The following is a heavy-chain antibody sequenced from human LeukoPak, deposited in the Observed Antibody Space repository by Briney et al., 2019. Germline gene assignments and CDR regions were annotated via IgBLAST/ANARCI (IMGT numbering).Heavy chain of an antibody. Sequence: SQTLSLTCAISGDRVSSNSAAWNWIRQSPSRGLEWRGKTYYRSKWYNDYAVSVKSRITVNPETSKNQFSLQLNSVTPEDTAVYYCAREGEQQLAYDAFDIWGQGTMVTVSS. CDR2: TYYRSKWYN. CDR3: AREGEQQLAYDAFDI. J-gene: IGHJ3*02. D-gene: IGHD6-13*01. V-gene: IGHV6-1*01. CDR1: GDRVSSNSAA.